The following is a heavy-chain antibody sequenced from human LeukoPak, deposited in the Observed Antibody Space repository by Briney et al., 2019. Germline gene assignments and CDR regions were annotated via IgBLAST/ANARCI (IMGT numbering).Heavy chain of an antibody. CDR1: GGSISSYY. Sequence: SETLSLTCSVSGGSISSYYWSWIRQPPGKGLEWIGYIYYSGRTNYNPSLKSRVTISVDTSKNQFSLKLTSVTAADTAVYYCARDLGSSTPSGVWGRGTTVTVSS. J-gene: IGHJ6*04. CDR3: ARDLGSSTPSGV. V-gene: IGHV4-59*12. CDR2: IYYSGRT. D-gene: IGHD1-26*01.